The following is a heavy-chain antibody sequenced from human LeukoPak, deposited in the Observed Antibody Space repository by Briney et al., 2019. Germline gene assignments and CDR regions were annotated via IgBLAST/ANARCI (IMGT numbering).Heavy chain of an antibody. CDR3: AKVLSDY. Sequence: PGGSLRLSCAASGFTFSSYAMNWVRQAPGKGLEWVSGTGSTGVSTFYADSVKGRFTVSRDNSKNTLSLQMNSLRAEDTAVYYCAKVLSDYWGQGTLVTVSS. V-gene: IGHV3-23*01. J-gene: IGHJ4*02. CDR1: GFTFSSYA. CDR2: TGSTGVST.